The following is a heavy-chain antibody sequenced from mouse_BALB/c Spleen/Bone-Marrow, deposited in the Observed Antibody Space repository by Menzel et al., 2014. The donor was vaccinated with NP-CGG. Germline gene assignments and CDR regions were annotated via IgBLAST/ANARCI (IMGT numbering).Heavy chain of an antibody. J-gene: IGHJ3*01. CDR3: ARVFTTATWGFAY. CDR1: GFSLTSYG. CDR2: IWAGGST. D-gene: IGHD1-2*01. Sequence: VQLQQSGPGPVAPSQSLSITCTVSGFSLTSYGVHWVRQPPGKGLEWLGAIWAGGSTNYNSALMSRLSITKDNSKSQVFLEMDSLQTDDTAMYYCARVFTTATWGFAYWGQGTLVTVSA. V-gene: IGHV2-9*02.